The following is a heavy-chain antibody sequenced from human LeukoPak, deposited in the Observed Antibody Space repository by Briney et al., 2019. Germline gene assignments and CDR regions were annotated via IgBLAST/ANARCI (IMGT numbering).Heavy chain of an antibody. J-gene: IGHJ6*03. CDR3: ARDVTFYYCAGSSNYYYYYMDV. D-gene: IGHD3-10*01. V-gene: IGHV4-4*02. Sequence: GSLRLSCAASGFTFSNAWMSWVRQAPGKGLEWIGEIYHSGSTNYNPSLKSRVTISVDTSKNQFSLKLSSVTAADTAVYYCARDVTFYYCAGSSNYYYYYMDVWGKGTTVTVSS. CDR1: GFTFSNAW. CDR2: IYHSGST.